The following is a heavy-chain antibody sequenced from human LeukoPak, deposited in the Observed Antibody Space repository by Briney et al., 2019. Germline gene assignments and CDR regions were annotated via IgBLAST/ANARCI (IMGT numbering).Heavy chain of an antibody. CDR2: ISGSGAST. J-gene: IGHJ6*02. CDR3: VKGMTPFYYGMDV. Sequence: GGSLRLSCAASGFTFSSYAMRWVRQAPGKGLEWVSTISGSGASTYYADSVKGRFTISRDNLKNTVYLQMNSLRADDTAVYYCVKGMTPFYYGMDVWGQRTTVTVSS. CDR1: GFTFSSYA. V-gene: IGHV3-23*01.